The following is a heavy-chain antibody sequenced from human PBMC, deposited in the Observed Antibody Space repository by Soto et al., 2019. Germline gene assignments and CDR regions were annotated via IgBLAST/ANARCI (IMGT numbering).Heavy chain of an antibody. J-gene: IGHJ4*02. V-gene: IGHV4-61*01. CDR3: ARIVVGVTVDL. CDR1: DASVWSDSYF. CDR2: ISHTEDT. Sequence: VQLRESGPGLLKPSETLSLTCTVSDASVWSDSYFWTWIRQPPGKGLEWIAYISHTEDTNDNPSLKSRVTISIDTSRNQFSLTVTSVTAADTAVYFCARIVVGVTVDLWGQGSLDIVSS. D-gene: IGHD2-15*01.